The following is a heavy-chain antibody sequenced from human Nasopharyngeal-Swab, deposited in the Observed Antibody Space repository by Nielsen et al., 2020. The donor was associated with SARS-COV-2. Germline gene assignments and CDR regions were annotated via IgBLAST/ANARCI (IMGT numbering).Heavy chain of an antibody. CDR2: INPSGST. V-gene: IGHV4-34*01. Sequence: SETLSLTCAVYGGAFSGFYWSWIRQSPGEGLEWIGEINPSGSTDYNPSLKSRVGMSVDTSKNQVFLNLRSVTAADTAVYYCARGRRGRAPRYYYYGMDVWGQGTTVTVS. CDR3: ARGRRGRAPRYYYYGMDV. J-gene: IGHJ6*02. CDR1: GGAFSGFY.